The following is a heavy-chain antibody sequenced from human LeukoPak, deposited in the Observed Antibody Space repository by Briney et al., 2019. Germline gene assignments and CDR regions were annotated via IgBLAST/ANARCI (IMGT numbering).Heavy chain of an antibody. V-gene: IGHV4-61*02. CDR1: GDSISRGTYY. CDR3: ARSTSRFDS. J-gene: IGHJ4*02. CDR2: IYNSGFT. D-gene: IGHD2-2*01. Sequence: SETLSLTCTVSGDTVSGDSISRGTYYWNWIRQPAGKGLEWIGRIYNSGFTNYNPSLRSRVTISVDTSKNQFPLKLSFVTAADTAVYYCARSTSRFDSWGQGTLVTVSS.